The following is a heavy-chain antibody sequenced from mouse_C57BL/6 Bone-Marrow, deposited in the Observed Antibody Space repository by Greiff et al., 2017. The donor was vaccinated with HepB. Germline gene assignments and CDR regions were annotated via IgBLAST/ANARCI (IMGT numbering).Heavy chain of an antibody. J-gene: IGHJ3*01. CDR3: AREETGTRAY. CDR2: ISYSGST. CDR1: GYSITSGYD. V-gene: IGHV3-1*01. D-gene: IGHD4-1*01. Sequence: EVKLMESGPGMVKPSQSLSLTCTVPGYSITSGYDWHWIRHFPGNKLEWMGYISYSGSTNYNPSLKSRISITHDTAKNHFFLKLNSVTTEDTATYYCAREETGTRAYWGQGTLVTVSA.